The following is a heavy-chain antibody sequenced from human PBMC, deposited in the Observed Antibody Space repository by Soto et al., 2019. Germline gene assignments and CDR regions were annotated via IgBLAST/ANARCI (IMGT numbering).Heavy chain of an antibody. Sequence: GESLKISCKGSGYSFTSYWIGWVRQMPGKGLEWMGIIYPGDSDTRYSPSFQGQVTISADKSISTAYLQWSSLKASDTAMYYCARSPRPFWSGYSFYYYYYMDVWGKGTTVTVSS. CDR1: GYSFTSYW. CDR3: ARSPRPFWSGYSFYYYYYMDV. V-gene: IGHV5-51*01. CDR2: IYPGDSDT. D-gene: IGHD3-3*01. J-gene: IGHJ6*03.